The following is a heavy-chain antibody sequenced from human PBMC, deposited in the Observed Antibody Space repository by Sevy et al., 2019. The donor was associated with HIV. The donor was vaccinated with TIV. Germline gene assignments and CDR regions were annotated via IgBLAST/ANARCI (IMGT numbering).Heavy chain of an antibody. CDR3: AKDNATVSRRGLRYYYYGTDV. V-gene: IGHV3-7*01. CDR2: INEDGTEK. CDR1: GFTFSTYW. D-gene: IGHD2-2*01. Sequence: GGSLRLSCAASGFTFSTYWMSWFRQAPGKGLEWVANINEDGTEKFYVDSVRGRFTMFIDNAKNSLYMQMKSLRAEDVAVYYCAKDNATVSRRGLRYYYYGTDVWGQRTTVTVSS. J-gene: IGHJ6*02.